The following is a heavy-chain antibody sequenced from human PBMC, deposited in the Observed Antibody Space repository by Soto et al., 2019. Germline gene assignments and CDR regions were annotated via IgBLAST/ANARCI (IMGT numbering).Heavy chain of an antibody. V-gene: IGHV3-73*01. J-gene: IGHJ4*02. CDR3: TRHPTYSSGWEVSDY. D-gene: IGHD6-19*01. Sequence: PGGSLRLSCAASGFTFSGSAMHWVRQASGKGLEWVGRIRSKANSYATEYAASVKGRFTISRDDSKNTAYLQMNSLKTEDTAVYYCTRHPTYSSGWEVSDYWGQGTLVTVSS. CDR1: GFTFSGSA. CDR2: IRSKANSYAT.